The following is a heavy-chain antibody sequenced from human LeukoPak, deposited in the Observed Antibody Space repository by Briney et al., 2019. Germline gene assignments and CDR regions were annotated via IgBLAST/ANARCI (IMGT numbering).Heavy chain of an antibody. CDR1: GGSISSYY. Sequence: SETLSLTCTVSGGSISSYYWSWIRQPAGKGLEWIGRIYTSGSTNYNPSLKSRVTMSVDTSKNQFSLKLSSVTAADTAVYYCARDWAATRGSYYYYMDVWGKGTTVTVSS. J-gene: IGHJ6*03. CDR3: ARDWAATRGSYYYYMDV. V-gene: IGHV4-4*07. CDR2: IYTSGST. D-gene: IGHD6-25*01.